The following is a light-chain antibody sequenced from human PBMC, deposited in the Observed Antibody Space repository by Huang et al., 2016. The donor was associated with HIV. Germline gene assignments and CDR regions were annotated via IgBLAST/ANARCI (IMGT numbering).Light chain of an antibody. CDR3: QQYSKWPPNT. CDR1: QSVNSK. J-gene: IGKJ2*01. V-gene: IGKV3-15*01. Sequence: EIVMTQSPATLSLSPGERATLSCRASQSVNSKLAWYQQKPGQAPRPLIYGASTRATGVPGRVSGSGSGTEFTLTISSLQSEDFAVYYCQQYSKWPPNTFGQGTKLESK. CDR2: GAS.